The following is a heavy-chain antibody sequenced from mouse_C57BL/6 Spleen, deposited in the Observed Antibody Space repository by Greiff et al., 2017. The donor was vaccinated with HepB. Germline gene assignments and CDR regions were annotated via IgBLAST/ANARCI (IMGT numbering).Heavy chain of an antibody. J-gene: IGHJ4*01. CDR2: IDPENGDT. CDR3: TTPYDYYAMDY. D-gene: IGHD6-5*01. V-gene: IGHV14-4*01. CDR1: GFNIKDDY. Sequence: LVESGAELVRPGASVKLSCTASGFNIKDDYMHWVKQRPEQGLEWIGWIDPENGDTEYASKFQGKATITADTSSNTAYLQLSSLTSEDTAVYYCTTPYDYYAMDYWGQGTSVTVSS.